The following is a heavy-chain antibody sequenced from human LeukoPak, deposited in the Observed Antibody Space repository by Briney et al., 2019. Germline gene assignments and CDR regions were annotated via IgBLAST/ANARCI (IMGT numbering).Heavy chain of an antibody. CDR3: TNENYNILTGTLDY. J-gene: IGHJ4*02. V-gene: IGHV3-30*18. Sequence: GGSLRLSCAASGFTFSSYDMHWVRQAPGKGLEWVGDITYDGSNKYYADSMKGRFTISRDNSKNTLYLQMNSLIAEDTAVYYCTNENYNILTGTLDYWGQGTLVTVSS. D-gene: IGHD3-9*01. CDR2: ITYDGSNK. CDR1: GFTFSSYD.